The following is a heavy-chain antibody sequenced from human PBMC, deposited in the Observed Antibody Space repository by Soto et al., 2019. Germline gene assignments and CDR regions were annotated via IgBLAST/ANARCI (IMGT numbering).Heavy chain of an antibody. D-gene: IGHD6-19*01. CDR2: INHSGST. CDR1: GGTFSDHY. J-gene: IGHJ6*03. Sequence: LQPMRVPYAVDGGTFSDHYWSWIRKPPGKGLEWIGEINHSGSTNYNPSLKSRVTISVDTSKNQFSLKLSSVTAADTAVYYCARWLAVAGNYYYFMDVWVKGTTVTVSS. V-gene: IGHV4-34*01. CDR3: ARWLAVAGNYYYFMDV.